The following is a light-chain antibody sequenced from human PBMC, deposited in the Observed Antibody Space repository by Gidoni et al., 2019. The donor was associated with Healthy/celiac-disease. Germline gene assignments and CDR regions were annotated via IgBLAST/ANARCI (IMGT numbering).Light chain of an antibody. J-gene: IGKJ1*01. CDR3: QQYGSSPQT. CDR2: GAS. Sequence: EVALTQSPGTLSLSPGERATLSCRASQSVSSSYLAWHQQNPGQAPRLLICGASNRATGSPDRFSGSGSGKDFTLTSSRLEPEDFAVYYCQQYGSSPQTFGQGTKVEIK. V-gene: IGKV3-20*01. CDR1: QSVSSSY.